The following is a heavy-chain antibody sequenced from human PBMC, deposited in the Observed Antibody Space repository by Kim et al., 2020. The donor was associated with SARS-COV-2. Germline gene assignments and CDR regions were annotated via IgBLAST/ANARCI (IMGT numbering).Heavy chain of an antibody. CDR1: GFTFSSYA. CDR2: ISGSGGST. J-gene: IGHJ4*02. D-gene: IGHD1-1*01. Sequence: GGSLRLSCAASGFTFSSYAMNWVRQAPGKGLEWVSVISGSGGSTYYADSVKGRFTISRDSSKNTLYLQMNSLRAEDTAVYYCAKGGRVQLILPFDYWGQGTLVTVSS. CDR3: AKGGRVQLILPFDY. V-gene: IGHV3-23*01.